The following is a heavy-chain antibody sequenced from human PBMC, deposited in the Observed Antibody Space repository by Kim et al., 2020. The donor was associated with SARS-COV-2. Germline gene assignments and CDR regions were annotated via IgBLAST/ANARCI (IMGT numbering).Heavy chain of an antibody. Sequence: GGSLRLSCVGSGFVFSGYDIHWVRQSPGRGLEWVSSIGPTGDPFYPGSKKGRFTISRENAKESVFLQMSSLSVEDTAVYYCARGGALGRAFDVWGQGTVV. D-gene: IGHD3-16*01. J-gene: IGHJ3*01. CDR2: IGPTGDP. CDR3: ARGGALGRAFDV. V-gene: IGHV3-13*05. CDR1: GFVFSGYD.